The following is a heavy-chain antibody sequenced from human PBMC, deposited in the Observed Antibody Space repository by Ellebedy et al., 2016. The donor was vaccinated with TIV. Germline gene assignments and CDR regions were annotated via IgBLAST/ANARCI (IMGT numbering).Heavy chain of an antibody. J-gene: IGHJ4*02. CDR1: GYSFTNYG. V-gene: IGHV1-18*01. D-gene: IGHD3-10*01. CDR2: ISGSSGNT. Sequence: AASVKVSCKASGYSFTNYGIVWVRQAPGQGLEWMGWISGSSGNTRYSQKLQGRVTMTTDTSASTAYLSLRSLRSDDTAVYYCARGGSAAASGTVDYWGQGTLVTVSS. CDR3: ARGGSAAASGTVDY.